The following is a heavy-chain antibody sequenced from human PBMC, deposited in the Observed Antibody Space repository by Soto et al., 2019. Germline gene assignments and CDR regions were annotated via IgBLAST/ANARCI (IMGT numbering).Heavy chain of an antibody. V-gene: IGHV3-73*02. CDR1: GFTFNGFA. CDR3: TRPDNSGYGGYEGL. J-gene: IGHJ4*02. Sequence: EMQLVESGGGLVQPGGSLKLSCAASGFTFNGFAMHWVRQAPGKGLEWVGRIRSQVYSHATVYAASVTGRFTISRDDSKNTAYLQMNSLKIEDTAVYYCTRPDNSGYGGYEGLWGQGTLVTVSS. D-gene: IGHD5-12*01. CDR2: IRSQVYSHAT.